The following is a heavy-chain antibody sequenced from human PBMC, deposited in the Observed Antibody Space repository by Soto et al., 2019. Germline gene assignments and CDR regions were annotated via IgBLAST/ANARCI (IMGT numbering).Heavy chain of an antibody. CDR1: GGSISSDDYY. Sequence: SETLSLTCTVSGGSISSDDYYWSWIRQPPGKGLEWIGYIYYSGRTAYNPSLKSRLIISIDTSKNQFSLNLSSMSATDTAVYYCARELSNSPDDFDFSGQETLVTVSS. CDR3: ARELSNSPDDFDF. J-gene: IGHJ4*02. CDR2: IYYSGRT. V-gene: IGHV4-30-4*01. D-gene: IGHD6-6*01.